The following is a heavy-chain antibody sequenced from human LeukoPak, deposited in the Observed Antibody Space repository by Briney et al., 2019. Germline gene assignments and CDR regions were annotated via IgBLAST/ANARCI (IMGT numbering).Heavy chain of an antibody. V-gene: IGHV3-48*01. CDR3: ARNMYTSGWYRLGY. Sequence: GGSLRPSCAASGFTFSSYSMNWVRQAPGKGLEWVSYISSSTIYYADSVKGRFTISRDIAKNSLYLQMNSLRAEDTAVYYCARNMYTSGWYRLGYWGQGTLVTVSS. D-gene: IGHD6-19*01. CDR1: GFTFSSYS. CDR2: ISSSTI. J-gene: IGHJ4*02.